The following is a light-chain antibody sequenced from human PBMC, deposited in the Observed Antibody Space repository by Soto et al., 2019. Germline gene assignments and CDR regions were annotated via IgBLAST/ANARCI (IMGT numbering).Light chain of an antibody. Sequence: DIVMTQSPDSLAVSLGERATINCKSSQSVLYSSNNKNYLDWYQQKPGQPPKLLTYWPSTRESEVHDRFSGSGSGTDFTLTIRSLQAEDVAVYYCQQHSSTPYTFGQGNKLEIK. CDR2: WPS. V-gene: IGKV4-1*01. CDR3: QQHSSTPYT. CDR1: QSVLYSSNNKNY. J-gene: IGKJ2*01.